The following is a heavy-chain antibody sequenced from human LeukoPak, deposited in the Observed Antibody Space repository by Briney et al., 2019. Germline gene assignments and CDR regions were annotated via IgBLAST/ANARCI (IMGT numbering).Heavy chain of an antibody. Sequence: PSETLSLTCAVSGYSISSGYYWGWIRQPPGKGLEWIGSIYHSGSTYYNPSLKSRVTISVDTSKTQFSLKLSSVTAADTAVYYCARHRGAITIFGVVIIDWGQGTPVTVSS. V-gene: IGHV4-38-2*01. D-gene: IGHD3-3*01. CDR3: ARHRGAITIFGVVIID. J-gene: IGHJ4*02. CDR1: GYSISSGYY. CDR2: IYHSGST.